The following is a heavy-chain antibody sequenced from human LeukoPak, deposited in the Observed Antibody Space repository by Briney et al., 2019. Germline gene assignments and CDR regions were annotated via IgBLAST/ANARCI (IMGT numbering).Heavy chain of an antibody. Sequence: SETLSLTCTVSGYSINTNYYWGWIRQPPGKGLEWIGSIYHSGSTYYNPSLKSRVTISIDTSKNQFSLKLSSVAAADTAVYYCARAPPLRRLQNWFDPWGQGTLVTVSS. V-gene: IGHV4-38-2*02. CDR3: ARAPPLRRLQNWFDP. CDR2: IYHSGST. D-gene: IGHD3-3*01. CDR1: GYSINTNYY. J-gene: IGHJ5*02.